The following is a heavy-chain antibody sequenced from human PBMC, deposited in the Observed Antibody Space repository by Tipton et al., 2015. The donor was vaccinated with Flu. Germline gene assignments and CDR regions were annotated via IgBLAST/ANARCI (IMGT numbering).Heavy chain of an antibody. J-gene: IGHJ5*02. CDR1: GGSISPYY. D-gene: IGHD3-10*01. CDR2: IYYSGST. Sequence: TLSLTCTVFGGSISPYYWSWIRQPPGRGPEWIGYIYYSGSTNYNPSLRSRVTISVDTSKNQFSLRLTSVSAADTAVYYCARDTMVRGTIGPWGQGTLVTVSS. V-gene: IGHV4-59*01. CDR3: ARDTMVRGTIGP.